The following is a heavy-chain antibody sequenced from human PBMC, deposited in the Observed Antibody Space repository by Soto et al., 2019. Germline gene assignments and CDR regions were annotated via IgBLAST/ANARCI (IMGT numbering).Heavy chain of an antibody. CDR2: IYYSGST. CDR3: ARVGYNWNDYDY. CDR1: GGSISSYY. V-gene: IGHV4-59*01. J-gene: IGHJ4*02. Sequence: SETLSLTCTVSGGSISSYYWSWIRQPPGKGLEWIGYIYYSGSTNYNPSLKSRVTISVDTSKNQFSLKLSSVTAADTAVYYCARVGYNWNDYDYWGQGILVTVSS. D-gene: IGHD1-1*01.